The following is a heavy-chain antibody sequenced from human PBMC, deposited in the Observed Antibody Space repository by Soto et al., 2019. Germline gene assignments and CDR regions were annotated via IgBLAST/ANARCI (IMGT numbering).Heavy chain of an antibody. J-gene: IGHJ6*02. CDR1: GYTFTGYY. D-gene: IGHD3-22*01. V-gene: IGHV1-2*04. CDR3: ARAAYYDSSGYYYYGMDV. Sequence: ASVKVSCKASGYTFTGYYMHWVRQAPGQGLEWMGWINPNSGGTNYAQKFQGWVTMTRDTSISTAYMELSRLRSDDTAVYYCARAAYYDSSGYYYYGMDVWGQGTTVTVS. CDR2: INPNSGGT.